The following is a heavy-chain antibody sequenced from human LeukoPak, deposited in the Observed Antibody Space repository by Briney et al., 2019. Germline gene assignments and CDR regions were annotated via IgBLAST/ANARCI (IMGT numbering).Heavy chain of an antibody. CDR3: ARDRGETAS. CDR2: ILNNGDRT. CDR1: GFTFTSYT. J-gene: IGHJ5*02. D-gene: IGHD3-10*01. Sequence: SGGSLRLSCAASGFTFTSYTMSWVRQAPGKGLEWVSSILNNGDRTYYSGSVKGRFTISRDNSKNTLFLQMNSLRADDTAVYYCARDRGETASWGQGTLVTVSS. V-gene: IGHV3-23*01.